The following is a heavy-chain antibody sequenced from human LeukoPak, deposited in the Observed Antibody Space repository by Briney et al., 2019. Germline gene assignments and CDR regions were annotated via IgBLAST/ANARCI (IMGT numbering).Heavy chain of an antibody. J-gene: IGHJ5*02. Sequence: GESLKISCKGSGYSFTSYWIGWVRQMPGKSLEWMGIIYPGDSDTRYSPSFQGQVTNSADKSISTAYLQWSSLKVSDTAMYYCARHSSGWYDWFDPWGQGTLVTVSS. D-gene: IGHD6-19*01. CDR1: GYSFTSYW. CDR3: ARHSSGWYDWFDP. CDR2: IYPGDSDT. V-gene: IGHV5-51*01.